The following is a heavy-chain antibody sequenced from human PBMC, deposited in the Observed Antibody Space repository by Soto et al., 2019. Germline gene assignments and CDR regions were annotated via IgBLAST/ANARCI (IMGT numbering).Heavy chain of an antibody. J-gene: IGHJ6*02. CDR1: GFTLSSCG. V-gene: IGHV3-48*02. CDR3: ARCSGNSCYSYDVDV. CDR2: ISSGGDTI. Sequence: GGSLRLSCAASGFTLSSCGMNWVRQAPGKGLEWVSYISSGGDTIYYADSVKGRFTISRDNAKNSLFLQMNSLRDEDTAVYYCARCSGNSCYSYDVDVWGQGTTVTVSS. D-gene: IGHD2-15*01.